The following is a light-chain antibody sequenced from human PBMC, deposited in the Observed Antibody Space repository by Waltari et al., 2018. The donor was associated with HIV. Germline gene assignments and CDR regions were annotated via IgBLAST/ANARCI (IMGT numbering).Light chain of an antibody. Sequence: DIVMTQSPDSLAVPLGETATINCKSSQSVFYSSNNKNYLAWYQQKPGQPPKLLLYWASTRESGVPDRFSGSGSGTDCTLTISRLQAEDVAVFYCQQYYNTPLTFGGGTKVEI. CDR3: QQYYNTPLT. CDR2: WAS. V-gene: IGKV4-1*01. CDR1: QSVFYSSNNKNY. J-gene: IGKJ4*01.